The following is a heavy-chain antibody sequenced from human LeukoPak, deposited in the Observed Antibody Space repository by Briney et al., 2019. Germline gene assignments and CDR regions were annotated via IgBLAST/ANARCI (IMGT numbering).Heavy chain of an antibody. Sequence: GGSLRLSCAASGFTFSTYSMNWVRQAPGKGLEWVSSISSSGSYIYYADSVKGRFTISRDNSKNTLYLQMNSLRAEDTAVYYCAKDVHKAVRGDFDYWGQGTLVTVSS. J-gene: IGHJ4*02. CDR2: ISSSGSYI. D-gene: IGHD2-21*01. CDR1: GFTFSTYS. V-gene: IGHV3-21*04. CDR3: AKDVHKAVRGDFDY.